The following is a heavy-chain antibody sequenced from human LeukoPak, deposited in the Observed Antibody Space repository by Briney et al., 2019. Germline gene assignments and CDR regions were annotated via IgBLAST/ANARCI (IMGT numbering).Heavy chain of an antibody. CDR3: ASTGSLLRFLEWLLDY. V-gene: IGHV1-69*04. CDR2: IIPILGIA. D-gene: IGHD3-3*01. J-gene: IGHJ4*02. Sequence: GASVKVSCKASGGTSSSYAISWVRQAPGQGLEWMGRIIPILGIANYAQKFQGRVTITADKSTSTAYMELSSLRSEDTAVYYCASTGSLLRFLEWLLDYWGQGTLVTVSS. CDR1: GGTSSSYA.